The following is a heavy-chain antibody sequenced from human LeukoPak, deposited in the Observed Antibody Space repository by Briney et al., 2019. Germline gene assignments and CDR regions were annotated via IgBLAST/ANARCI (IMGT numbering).Heavy chain of an antibody. CDR1: GDSISSFY. J-gene: IGHJ5*02. Sequence: SETLSLTCTVSGDSISSFYWSWIRQPPGKRPEGIGYISYSGSTEYNPSLRSRVTISVDTSKNQLSLKLSSVTAADTAVYYCARGGASSNWFDPWGLGTLVTVSS. CDR2: ISYSGST. D-gene: IGHD4/OR15-4a*01. CDR3: ARGGASSNWFDP. V-gene: IGHV4-59*01.